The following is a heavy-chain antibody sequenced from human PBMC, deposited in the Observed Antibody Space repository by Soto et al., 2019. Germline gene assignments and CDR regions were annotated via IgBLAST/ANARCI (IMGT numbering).Heavy chain of an antibody. CDR1: GFTFSSYS. D-gene: IGHD3-10*01. J-gene: IGHJ6*03. CDR3: ARDGYYYGSGSALDYYYYYYMDV. V-gene: IGHV3-21*01. CDR2: ISSSSSYI. Sequence: GGSLRLSCAASGFTFSSYSMNWVRQAPGKGLEWVSSISSSSSYIYYADSVKGRFTISRDNAKNSLYLQMNSLRAEDTAVYYCARDGYYYGSGSALDYYYYYYMDVWGKGTTVTVSS.